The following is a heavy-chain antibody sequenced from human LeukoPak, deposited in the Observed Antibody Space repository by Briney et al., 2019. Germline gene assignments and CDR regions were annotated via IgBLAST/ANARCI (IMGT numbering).Heavy chain of an antibody. CDR2: IYSGEST. D-gene: IGHD3-10*01. V-gene: IGHV3-53*01. J-gene: IGHJ4*02. CDR3: AREGAYGSGSYEH. Sequence: PGGSLRLSCAVSGSSVRGNYMSWVRQAPGKGLQWVSIIYSGESTYYADSVKGRFTISRDHSKNTLYLQMNRLRVADTAVYYCAREGAYGSGSYEHWGQGTLVTVAS. CDR1: GSSVRGNY.